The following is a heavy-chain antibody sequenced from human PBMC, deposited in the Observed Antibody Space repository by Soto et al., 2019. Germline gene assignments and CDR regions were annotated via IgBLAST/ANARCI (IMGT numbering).Heavy chain of an antibody. Sequence: QVQLQESGAGLVKPSETLSLTCTVSGGSISSYYWSWIRQPPGKGLEWIGYIYYSGSTNYNPSLKSRVTISVDTSKNQFSLKLSSVTAADTAVYYCSRLGSSWYQDSWGQGTLVTVSS. CDR2: IYYSGST. V-gene: IGHV4-59*08. D-gene: IGHD6-13*01. J-gene: IGHJ4*02. CDR1: GGSISSYY. CDR3: SRLGSSWYQDS.